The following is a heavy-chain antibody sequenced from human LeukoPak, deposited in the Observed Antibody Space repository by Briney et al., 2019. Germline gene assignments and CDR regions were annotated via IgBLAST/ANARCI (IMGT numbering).Heavy chain of an antibody. J-gene: IGHJ6*02. CDR3: ARVVNRPIYGMDV. D-gene: IGHD3-10*01. CDR2: INPNSGGT. CDR1: GYTFTGYY. V-gene: IGHV1-2*02. Sequence: ASVKVSCKASGYTFTGYYMHWVRQAPGQGLEWMGWINPNSGGTNYARKFQGRVTMTRDTSISTAYMELSRLRSDDTAVYYCARVVNRPIYGMDVWGQGTTVTVSS.